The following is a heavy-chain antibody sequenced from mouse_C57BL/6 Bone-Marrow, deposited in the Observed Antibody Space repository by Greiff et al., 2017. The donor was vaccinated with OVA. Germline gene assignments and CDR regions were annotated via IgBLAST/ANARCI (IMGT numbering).Heavy chain of an antibody. Sequence: HVQLQPPWAELVMPGASVKLSCKASGYTFTSYWLHWVKQRPGQGLEWIGEIDPSDSYTNYNQKFKGNSTLTVDKSSSTAYMQLSSLTSEDAAVYYCARGGYFDYWGQGTTLTVSS. V-gene: IGHV1-69*01. J-gene: IGHJ2*01. CDR3: ARGGYFDY. CDR1: GYTFTSYW. CDR2: IDPSDSYT.